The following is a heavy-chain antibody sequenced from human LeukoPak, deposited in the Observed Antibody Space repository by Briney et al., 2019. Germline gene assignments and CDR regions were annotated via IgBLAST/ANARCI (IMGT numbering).Heavy chain of an antibody. Sequence: SETLSITCTVSGGSISSYYWSWIRQPAGKGLEWIGRIYTSGSTNYNPSLKSRVTMSVDTSKNQFSLKLSSVTAADTAVYYCAQTSVVAQGYYFDYWGQGTLVTVSS. CDR1: GGSISSYY. CDR3: AQTSVVAQGYYFDY. V-gene: IGHV4-4*07. J-gene: IGHJ4*02. CDR2: IYTSGST. D-gene: IGHD2-15*01.